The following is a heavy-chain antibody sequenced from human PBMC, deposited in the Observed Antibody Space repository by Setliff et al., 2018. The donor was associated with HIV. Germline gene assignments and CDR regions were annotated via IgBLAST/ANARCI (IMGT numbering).Heavy chain of an antibody. CDR2: IYYSGST. Sequence: SETLSLTCTVSGGSISTYYWSWIRQPPGKGLEWIGYIYYSGSTNYNPSLKSRVTISVDTSQNQFSLKLSTVTAADTAVYYCARDKGVVVTRGYNWFDPWGQGTLVTVSS. V-gene: IGHV4-59*01. CDR1: GGSISTYY. CDR3: ARDKGVVVTRGYNWFDP. J-gene: IGHJ5*02. D-gene: IGHD2-15*01.